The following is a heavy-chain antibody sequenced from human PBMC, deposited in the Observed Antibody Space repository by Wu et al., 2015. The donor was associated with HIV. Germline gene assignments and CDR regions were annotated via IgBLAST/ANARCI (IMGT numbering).Heavy chain of an antibody. D-gene: IGHD3-3*01. CDR2: IYHSGST. CDR1: GYSISSGYY. V-gene: IGHV4-38-2*02. J-gene: IGHJ5*02. CDR3: ARELGTVKYDFWSGKRNHWFDP. Sequence: QVQLQESGPGLVKPSETLSLTCTVSGYSISSGYYWGWIRQPPGKGLEWIGSIYHSGSTYYNPSLKSRVTISVDTSKNQFSLKLSSVTAADTAVYYCARELGTVKYDFWSGKRNHWFDPWGQGTLVTVSS.